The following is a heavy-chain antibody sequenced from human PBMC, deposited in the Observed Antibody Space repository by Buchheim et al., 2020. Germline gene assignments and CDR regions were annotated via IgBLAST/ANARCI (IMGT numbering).Heavy chain of an antibody. CDR3: ATIGETAMVKGLVWPPFDF. D-gene: IGHD5-18*01. V-gene: IGHV1-69*12. J-gene: IGHJ4*02. Sequence: QVQLVQSGAEVKKPGSSVKVSCRASGGTFSNYAISWVRQAPGQGLEWMGGIIPIFDTANYAQKFQGRVTITADESTSTAHMELSSLRSEDTAVYYCATIGETAMVKGLVWPPFDFWGQGTL. CDR2: IIPIFDTA. CDR1: GGTFSNYA.